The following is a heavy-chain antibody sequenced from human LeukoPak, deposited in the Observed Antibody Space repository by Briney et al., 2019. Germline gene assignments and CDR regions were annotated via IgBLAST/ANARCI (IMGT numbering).Heavy chain of an antibody. D-gene: IGHD2-21*02. Sequence: GGSLRLSCAASGFTFSSYGMHWVRQAPGKGLEWVAFIRYDGSNEYYADSVKGRFTISRDNSKNTLYLQMNILRVEDTAVYYCARVGEKAATAPNGAYDGFDIWGQGTKVTVSS. CDR1: GFTFSSYG. J-gene: IGHJ3*02. V-gene: IGHV3-30*02. CDR3: ARVGEKAATAPNGAYDGFDI. CDR2: IRYDGSNE.